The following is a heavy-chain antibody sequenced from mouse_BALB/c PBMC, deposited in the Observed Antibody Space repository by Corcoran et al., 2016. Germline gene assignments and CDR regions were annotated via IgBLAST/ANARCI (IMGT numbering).Heavy chain of an antibody. CDR2: INTYTGER. V-gene: IGHV9-3-1*01. J-gene: IGHJ4*01. CDR1: GYTFTNYG. Sequence: QIQLVQSGPELKKPGETVKISCKASGYTFTNYGMNLVKQAPGKGLKWMGWINTYTGERTYADDFKGRFAFSLETSASTAYLQINNLKNEDTATYFCAREPRAMDYWGQGTSVTVSS. CDR3: AREPRAMDY.